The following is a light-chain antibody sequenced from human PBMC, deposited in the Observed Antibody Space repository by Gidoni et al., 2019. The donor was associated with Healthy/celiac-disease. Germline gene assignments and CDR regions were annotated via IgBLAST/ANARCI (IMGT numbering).Light chain of an antibody. J-gene: IGKJ1*01. Sequence: DIVLTQSPGTLSLSPGERATLPCRASQSVSSSYLHWYQQKPGQAPRPLIYGASSRATGIPDRFSGSGSGTDFTLTISRLETEDCAVYYCQQYGSSPGTFGQGTKVEIK. CDR3: QQYGSSPGT. CDR2: GAS. CDR1: QSVSSSY. V-gene: IGKV3-20*01.